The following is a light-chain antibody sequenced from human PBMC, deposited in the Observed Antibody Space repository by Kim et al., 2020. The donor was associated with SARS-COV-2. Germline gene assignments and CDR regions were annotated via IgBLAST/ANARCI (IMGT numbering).Light chain of an antibody. CDR2: DAS. V-gene: IGKV1-17*01. CDR3: RVIKSYPRT. CDR1: QDIKND. Sequence: DIQMTQSPSSLSASVGDRVTITCRASQDIKNDLGWYQQKPGKAPKGLIFDASSLRGGVPSRFSGSGFGTEFTLTISSLQPEDFATYDCRVIKSYPRTFGGGTKVGIK. J-gene: IGKJ4*01.